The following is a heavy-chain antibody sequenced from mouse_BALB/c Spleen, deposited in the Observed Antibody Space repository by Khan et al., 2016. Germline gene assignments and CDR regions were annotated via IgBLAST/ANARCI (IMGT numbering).Heavy chain of an antibody. Sequence: QVQLQQSGAELVKPGAPVKLSCKASGYTFTSYWMNWVKQRPGRGLEWIGRIDPSDSETHYNQKFKDKATLTVDKSSSTAYIQLSSLTSEDSAVXYCARWYAYYFDYWGQGTTLTVSS. CDR1: GYTFTSYW. D-gene: IGHD1-1*02. J-gene: IGHJ2*01. V-gene: IGHV1-69*02. CDR3: ARWYAYYFDY. CDR2: IDPSDSET.